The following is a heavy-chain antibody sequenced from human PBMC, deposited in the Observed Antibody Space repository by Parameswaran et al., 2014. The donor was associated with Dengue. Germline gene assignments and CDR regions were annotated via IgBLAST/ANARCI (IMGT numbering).Heavy chain of an antibody. CDR2: ISAYNGNT. CDR1: GYTFTSYG. D-gene: IGHD3-10*01. Sequence: ASVKVSCKASGYTFTSYGITWVRQAPGQGLEWMGWISAYNGNTNYAQKIQGRVTMTTDTPTSTAYMELRSLRSDDTAVYYCARDQVRPGYYYYGMDVWGQGTTVTVSS. CDR3: ARDQVRPGYYYYGMDV. V-gene: IGHV1-18*01. J-gene: IGHJ6*02.